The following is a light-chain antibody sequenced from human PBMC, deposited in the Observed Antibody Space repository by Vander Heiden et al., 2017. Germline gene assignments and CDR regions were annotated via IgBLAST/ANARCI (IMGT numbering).Light chain of an antibody. J-gene: IGKJ2*01. Sequence: DIQMTQSPSSLSASVGDRVTITCRASQSISTYLNWYQKKPGKAPNLLIYAASSLQSGVPARFSGSGSGTDFTLTISSLQPEDFVTYYCQHSDSAPYTFGQGTKLEIK. CDR2: AAS. CDR1: QSISTY. CDR3: QHSDSAPYT. V-gene: IGKV1-39*01.